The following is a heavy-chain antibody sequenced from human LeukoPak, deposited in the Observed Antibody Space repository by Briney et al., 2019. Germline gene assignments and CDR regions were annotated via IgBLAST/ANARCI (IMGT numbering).Heavy chain of an antibody. CDR2: ISGSGGST. J-gene: IGHJ4*02. D-gene: IGHD6-13*01. CDR1: GFTFSSYE. Sequence: GGSLRLSCAASGFTFSSYEMSWVRQAPGKGLEWVSAISGSGGSTYYADSVKGRFTISRDNSKNTLYLQMNSLRAKDTAVYYCAKELRRAAAGNEKPFDYWGQGTLVTVSS. CDR3: AKELRRAAAGNEKPFDY. V-gene: IGHV3-23*01.